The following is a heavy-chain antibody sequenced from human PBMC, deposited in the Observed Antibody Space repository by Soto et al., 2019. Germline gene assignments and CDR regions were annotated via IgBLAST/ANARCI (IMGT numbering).Heavy chain of an antibody. J-gene: IGHJ4*02. CDR1: GFTFSSYA. D-gene: IGHD6-13*01. CDR2: MASDGKDK. Sequence: GGSLRLSCAASGFTFSSYAIHWVRQAPGKGLEWVAVMASDGKDKRYADSVKGRFTISRDNSKNTVYLQMNSLRGEDTAVYYCAKDGAIAAADYFFDYWGQGSLVTVSS. CDR3: AKDGAIAAADYFFDY. V-gene: IGHV3-30*18.